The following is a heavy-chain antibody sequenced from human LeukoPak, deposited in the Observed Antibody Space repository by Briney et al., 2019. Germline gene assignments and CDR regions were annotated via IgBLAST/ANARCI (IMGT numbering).Heavy chain of an antibody. CDR1: GGSISSSSYY. CDR3: ARQASDYFYYYMDV. CDR2: IYYSGTT. Sequence: SETLPLTCTVTGGSISSSSYYWGWIRQPPGKGLEWIGSIYYSGTTYYNPSLESRVTISEDTSKNQFSLMLRSVTAAGTAVYFCARQASDYFYYYMDVWGKGTTVTVSS. V-gene: IGHV4-39*01. J-gene: IGHJ6*03.